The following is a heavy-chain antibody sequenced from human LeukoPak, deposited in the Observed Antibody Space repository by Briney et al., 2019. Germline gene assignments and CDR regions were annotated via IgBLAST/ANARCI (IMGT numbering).Heavy chain of an antibody. Sequence: QTGGSLRLSCAASGFTFDDYAMHWVRQAPGKGLEWVSGISWNSGSIGYADSVKGRFTISRDNAKNSLYLQMNSLRAEDTASYYCAKASGYYDSSGYCCAFDIWGQGTMVTVSS. CDR2: ISWNSGSI. CDR1: GFTFDDYA. V-gene: IGHV3-9*01. D-gene: IGHD3-22*01. J-gene: IGHJ3*02. CDR3: AKASGYYDSSGYCCAFDI.